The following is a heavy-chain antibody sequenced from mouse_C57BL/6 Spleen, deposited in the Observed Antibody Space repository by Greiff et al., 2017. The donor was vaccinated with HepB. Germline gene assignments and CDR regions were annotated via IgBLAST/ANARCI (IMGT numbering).Heavy chain of an antibody. D-gene: IGHD2-5*01. J-gene: IGHJ3*01. CDR3: ARSYYSNYWFAY. Sequence: QVQLQQPGAELVMPGASVKLSCKASGYTFTSYWMHWVKQRPGQGLEWIGEIDPSDSYTNYNQKFKGKSKLTVDKSSSTAYMQLSSLTSEDSAVYYCARSYYSNYWFAYWGQGTLVTVSA. CDR2: IDPSDSYT. CDR1: GYTFTSYW. V-gene: IGHV1-69*01.